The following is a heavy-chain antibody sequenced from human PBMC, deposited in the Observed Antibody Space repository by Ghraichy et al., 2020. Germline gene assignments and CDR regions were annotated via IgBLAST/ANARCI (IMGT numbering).Heavy chain of an antibody. CDR3: AREESRLWFGELSYYYGMDV. CDR1: GGSISSYY. V-gene: IGHV4-4*07. J-gene: IGHJ6*02. Sequence: SETLSLTCTVSGGSISSYYWSWIRQPAGKGLEWIGRIYTSGSTNYNPSLKSRVTMSVDTSKNQFSLKLSSVTAADTAVYYCAREESRLWFGELSYYYGMDVWGQGTTVTVSS. D-gene: IGHD3-10*01. CDR2: IYTSGST.